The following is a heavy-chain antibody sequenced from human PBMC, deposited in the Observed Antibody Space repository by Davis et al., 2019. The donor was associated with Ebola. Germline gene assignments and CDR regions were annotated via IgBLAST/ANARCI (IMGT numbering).Heavy chain of an antibody. V-gene: IGHV1-18*04. J-gene: IGHJ1*01. Sequence: ASVKVSCKASGYTFTNYGITWVRQAPGQGLEWMGWINPHNGNTNYAQNVQGRVIMTSDTATTTAYMEVGSLRSDDTAVYFCARDQYYFGSGMDHWGQGTLVTVSS. CDR1: GYTFTNYG. CDR3: ARDQYYFGSGMDH. CDR2: INPHNGNT. D-gene: IGHD3-10*01.